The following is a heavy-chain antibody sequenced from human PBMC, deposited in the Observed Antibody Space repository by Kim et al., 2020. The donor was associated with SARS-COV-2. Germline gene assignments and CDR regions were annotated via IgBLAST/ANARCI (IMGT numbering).Heavy chain of an antibody. D-gene: IGHD6-13*01. CDR3: ARGGAAAGIDAFDI. V-gene: IGHV4-59*13. CDR2: IYYSGST. Sequence: SETLSLTCTVSGGSISSYYWSWIRQPPGKGLEWIGYIYYSGSTNYNPSLKSRVTISVDTSKNQFSLKLSSVTAADTAVYYCARGGAAAGIDAFDIWGQGTMVTVSS. CDR1: GGSISSYY. J-gene: IGHJ3*02.